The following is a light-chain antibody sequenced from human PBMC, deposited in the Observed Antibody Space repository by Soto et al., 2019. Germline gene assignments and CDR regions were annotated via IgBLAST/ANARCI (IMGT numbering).Light chain of an antibody. Sequence: QSVLTQPPSVSAAPGQKVSISCSGSTSNVGKNYVSWYQQLPGTAPKLVIYDDRRRPSGIPDRFSGSKSGTSATLAITGLQTGDEADYHCGTWDSSLSVWMFGAGTKATVL. V-gene: IGLV1-51*01. CDR2: DDR. CDR3: GTWDSSLSVWM. CDR1: TSNVGKNY. J-gene: IGLJ3*02.